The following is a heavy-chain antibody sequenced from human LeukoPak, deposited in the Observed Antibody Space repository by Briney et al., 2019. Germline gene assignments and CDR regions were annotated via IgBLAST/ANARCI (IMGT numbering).Heavy chain of an antibody. J-gene: IGHJ4*02. CDR2: ISGSGGST. CDR1: GFTFSSYA. CDR3: AREYSSSWAIDY. D-gene: IGHD6-13*01. Sequence: GGSLRLSCAASGFTFSSYAMSWVRQAPGKGLEWVSAISGSGGSTYYADSVKGRFTISRDNAKNSLYLQMNSLRAEDTALYYCAREYSSSWAIDYWGQGTLVTVSS. V-gene: IGHV3-23*01.